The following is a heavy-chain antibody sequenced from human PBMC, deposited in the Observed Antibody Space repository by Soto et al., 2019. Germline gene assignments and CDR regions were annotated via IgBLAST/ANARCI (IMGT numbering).Heavy chain of an antibody. V-gene: IGHV3-30*03. CDR2: ISYDGSNK. CDR3: ARAEKYSYGTKHGMDV. Sequence: ESGGGVVQPGRSPRLSCAASGFTFSSYGMHWVRQAPGKGLEWVAVISYDGSNKYYADSVKGRFTISRDNSKNTLYLQMNSLRAEDTAVYYCARAEKYSYGTKHGMDVWGQGTTVTVSS. CDR1: GFTFSSYG. J-gene: IGHJ6*02. D-gene: IGHD5-18*01.